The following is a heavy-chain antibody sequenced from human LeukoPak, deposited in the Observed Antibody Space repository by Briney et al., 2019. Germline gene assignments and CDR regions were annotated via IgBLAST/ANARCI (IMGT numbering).Heavy chain of an antibody. J-gene: IGHJ6*02. CDR3: ARDGTKGSMDV. V-gene: IGHV3-48*04. D-gene: IGHD1-26*01. CDR1: GFTFSSYS. CDR2: ISRSSGTI. Sequence: GGSLRLSCAASGFTFSSYSMNWVRQAPGKGLEWISYISRSSGTIYFADSLEGRFTISRDNARNSLYLQMNSLRAEDTAVYYCARDGTKGSMDVWGQGTTVTVSS.